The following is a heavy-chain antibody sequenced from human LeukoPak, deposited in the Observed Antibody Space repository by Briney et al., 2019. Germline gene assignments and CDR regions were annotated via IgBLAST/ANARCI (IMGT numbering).Heavy chain of an antibody. CDR2: INPNSGGT. Sequence: GASVKVSCKASGYTFTGYYLHWVRQAPGQGLEWMGWINPNSGGTSYAQKFQGRVTMTRDTSITTAYMELSRLRSDDTAVYYCVPSSGDGRFYFDYWGQGTLVTVSS. CDR1: GYTFTGYY. J-gene: IGHJ4*02. V-gene: IGHV1-2*02. D-gene: IGHD2-21*01. CDR3: VPSSGDGRFYFDY.